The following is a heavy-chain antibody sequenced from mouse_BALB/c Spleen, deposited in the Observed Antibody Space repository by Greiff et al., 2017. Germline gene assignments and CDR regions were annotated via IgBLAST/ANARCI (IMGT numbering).Heavy chain of an antibody. CDR1: GFTFSSFG. D-gene: IGHD2-1*01. CDR3: ARSGGNYGYYAMDY. CDR2: ISSGSSTI. V-gene: IGHV5-17*02. Sequence: EVQGVESGGGLVQPGGSRKLSCAASGFTFSSFGMHWVRQAPEKGLEWVAYISSGSSTIYYADTVKGRFTISRDNPKNTLFLQMTSLRSEDTAMYYCARSGGNYGYYAMDYWGQGTSVTVSS. J-gene: IGHJ4*01.